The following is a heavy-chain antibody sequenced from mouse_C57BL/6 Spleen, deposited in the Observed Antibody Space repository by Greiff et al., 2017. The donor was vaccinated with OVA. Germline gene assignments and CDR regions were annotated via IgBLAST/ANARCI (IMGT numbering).Heavy chain of an antibody. CDR2: ISNGGGST. CDR1: GFTFSDYY. Sequence: DVQLVESGGGLVQPGGSLKLSCAASGFTFSDYYMYWVRQTPEKRLEWVAYISNGGGSTYYPDTVKGRFTISRDNAKNTLYLQMSRLKSEDTAMYYCARRNDYGGFDYWGQGTTLTVSS. V-gene: IGHV5-12*01. CDR3: ARRNDYGGFDY. J-gene: IGHJ2*01. D-gene: IGHD1-2*01.